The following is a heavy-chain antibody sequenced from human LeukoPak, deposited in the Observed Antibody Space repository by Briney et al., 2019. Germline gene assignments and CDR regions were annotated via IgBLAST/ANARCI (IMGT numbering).Heavy chain of an antibody. CDR1: GFTFSSYA. CDR3: ARQGHYDSTGYSYFQH. V-gene: IGHV3-30-3*01. Sequence: PGGSLRLSCAASGFTFSSYAMHWVRQAPGKGLEWVAGISYDGSNKYYADSVKGRFTISRDNSKNTLFLQMDSLRVDDTAVYYCARQGHYDSTGYSYFQHWGQGALVTVSA. J-gene: IGHJ1*01. D-gene: IGHD3-22*01. CDR2: ISYDGSNK.